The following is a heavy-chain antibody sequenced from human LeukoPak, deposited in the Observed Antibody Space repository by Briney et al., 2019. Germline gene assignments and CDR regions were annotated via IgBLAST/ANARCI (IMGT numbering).Heavy chain of an antibody. Sequence: SETLSLTCTVSGGSISSGGYYWSWIRQPPGKGLEWIGYVYYSGSTKYNPSLKSRATLSLDTSKNQFSLKLSSVTAADTAVYYCVRENEAHSYYDYWGQGTLVTVSS. CDR3: VRENEAHSYYDY. V-gene: IGHV4-61*08. D-gene: IGHD3-10*01. J-gene: IGHJ4*02. CDR1: GGSISSGGYY. CDR2: VYYSGST.